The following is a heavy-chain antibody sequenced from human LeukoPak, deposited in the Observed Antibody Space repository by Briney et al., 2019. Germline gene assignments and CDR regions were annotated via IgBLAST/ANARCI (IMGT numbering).Heavy chain of an antibody. CDR1: GYNFTNYW. CDR2: IYPGDSVT. D-gene: IGHD2-8*02. V-gene: IGHV5-51*01. Sequence: GAALKISCEGSGYNFTNYWIGGVRQVPGKGVGWRGIIYPGDSVTRDRPSDEGQVTISADKSNSTTHLQWSSLEASDTAMYYCVRPGGIDHWGQGTLVTVSS. CDR3: VRPGGIDH. J-gene: IGHJ4*02.